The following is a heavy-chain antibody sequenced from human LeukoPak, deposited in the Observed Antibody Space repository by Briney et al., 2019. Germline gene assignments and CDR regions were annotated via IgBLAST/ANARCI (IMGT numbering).Heavy chain of an antibody. CDR1: GDSISDYY. Sequence: SETLSLTCRVPGDSISDYYWGWIRQPPGKGLEWIGYMHSSGSTNYNPSLKSRVTISVDTSKNQFSLKLSSVTAADTALYYCARDRGITGTTEFDPWGQGTLVIVSS. CDR3: ARDRGITGTTEFDP. CDR2: MHSSGST. D-gene: IGHD1-7*01. V-gene: IGHV4-59*01. J-gene: IGHJ5*02.